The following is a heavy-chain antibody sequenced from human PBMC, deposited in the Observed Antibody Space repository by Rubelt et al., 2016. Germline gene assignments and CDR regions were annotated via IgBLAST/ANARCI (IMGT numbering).Heavy chain of an antibody. Sequence: EVQLVESGGGLVKPGESLRLSCAASGFSFSDTWMHWVRQAPGKGLVWVSRINSDGSNTGHADSVKGRFTISRDNAKNTVHFQMNSLRAEDTAVYYCARGGNRPWDSAFDYWGQGTLVTVST. J-gene: IGHJ4*02. CDR3: ARGGNRPWDSAFDY. CDR1: GFSFSDTW. V-gene: IGHV3-74*01. D-gene: IGHD2/OR15-2a*01. CDR2: INSDGSNT.